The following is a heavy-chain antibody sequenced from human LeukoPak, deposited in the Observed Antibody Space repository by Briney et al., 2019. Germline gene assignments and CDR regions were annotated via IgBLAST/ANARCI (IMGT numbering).Heavy chain of an antibody. D-gene: IGHD6-19*01. CDR3: ARDLKIGYNSGWYSFDY. CDR1: GGSISPYY. CDR2: IYYSGTT. J-gene: IGHJ4*02. V-gene: IGHV4-59*01. Sequence: PSETLSLTCTVSGGSISPYYWSWIRQPPGKGLEWIGYIYYSGTTNYNPSLKSRLTMSVDTSKNQVSLKLNSVTAVDTAVYYCARDLKIGYNSGWYSFDYWGQGTLVTVSS.